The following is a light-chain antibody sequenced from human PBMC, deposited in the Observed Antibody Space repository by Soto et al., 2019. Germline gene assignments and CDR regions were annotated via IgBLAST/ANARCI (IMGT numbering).Light chain of an antibody. V-gene: IGKV3-11*01. CDR1: QSVRRD. CDR2: DAS. Sequence: EIVLTQSPATLSLSPGERATLSCRASQSVRRDLAWYQQKPGQVPRLLIYDASKRATGIPARFSGSGSRTDFTLTISSLAPEDFSVYYSQQCSNLPFPVGPGTKVDIK. J-gene: IGKJ3*01. CDR3: QQCSNLPFP.